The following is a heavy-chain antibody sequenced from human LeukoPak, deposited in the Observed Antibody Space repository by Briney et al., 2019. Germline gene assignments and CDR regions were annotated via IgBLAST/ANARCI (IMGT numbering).Heavy chain of an antibody. D-gene: IGHD2-8*01. Sequence: PSETLSVTCTVSAGSISTYYWSWIRQPPGKGLELIGYISYSGSTKYNPSLKSRVTISIDTSKNQFSLKLSSVTAADTAIYYCARDWVSLDFWGQGTLVTVSS. CDR2: ISYSGST. CDR1: AGSISTYY. CDR3: ARDWVSLDF. J-gene: IGHJ4*02. V-gene: IGHV4-59*01.